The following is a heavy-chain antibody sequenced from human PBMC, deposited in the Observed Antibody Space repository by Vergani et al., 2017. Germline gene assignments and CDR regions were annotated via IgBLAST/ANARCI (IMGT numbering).Heavy chain of an antibody. D-gene: IGHD5-12*01. CDR2: INPSGGST. CDR3: AKDGGYSGYDRLTLPYYFDY. J-gene: IGHJ4*02. Sequence: QVQLVQSGAEVKKPGASVKVSCKASGYTFTSYYMHWVRQAPGQGLEWMGIINPSGGSTSYAQKFQGRVTMTRDTSTSTVYMELSSLRSEDTAVYYCAKDGGYSGYDRLTLPYYFDYWGQGTLVTVSS. CDR1: GYTFTSYY. V-gene: IGHV1-46*01.